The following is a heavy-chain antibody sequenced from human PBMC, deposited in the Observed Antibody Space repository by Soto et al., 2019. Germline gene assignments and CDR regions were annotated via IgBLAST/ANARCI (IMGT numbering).Heavy chain of an antibody. CDR1: GFTFSGYA. CDR3: AARRGVVPGYYFDY. V-gene: IGHV3-23*01. Sequence: EVQLLESGGGLVQPGGSLRLSCGASGFTFSGYAMSWVRQAPGKGLEWVSCISGGGGSTFYADSVKGRSTISRDNSKNTLYLQMNSLRAEDAAVYYCAARRGVVPGYYFDYWGQGILVTVSS. D-gene: IGHD2-15*01. CDR2: ISGGGGST. J-gene: IGHJ4*02.